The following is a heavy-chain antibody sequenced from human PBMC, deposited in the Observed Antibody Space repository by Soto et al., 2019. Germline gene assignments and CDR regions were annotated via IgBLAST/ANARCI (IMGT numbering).Heavy chain of an antibody. CDR1: GYTFTNYA. CDR3: ARAGDDCSAAMCYVIDY. CDR2: INTGKGNT. J-gene: IGHJ4*02. V-gene: IGHV1-3*04. D-gene: IGHD2-2*01. Sequence: QVQLVQSGAEVKKPGASVMVSCKASGYTFTNYAMHWVRQAPGQRLESMGWINTGKGNTKISQKFQDRITITSDTSARTAYMDLSSLRSEDTAMYYCARAGDDCSAAMCYVIDYWVQGTLVTVSS.